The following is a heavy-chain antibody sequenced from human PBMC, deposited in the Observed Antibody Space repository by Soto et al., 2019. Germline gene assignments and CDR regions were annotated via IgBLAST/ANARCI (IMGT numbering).Heavy chain of an antibody. Sequence: QVQLVQSGAEVKKPGSSVKVSCKASGGTFSSYAISWVRQAPGQGLEWMGGIIPIFGTANYAQKFQGRVTITADESTSTAYMELSSLRSEDTAVYYCARDQLGDIVVVPAAMMHGMDVWGQGTTVTVSS. CDR2: IIPIFGTA. V-gene: IGHV1-69*01. J-gene: IGHJ6*02. CDR3: ARDQLGDIVVVPAAMMHGMDV. D-gene: IGHD2-2*01. CDR1: GGTFSSYA.